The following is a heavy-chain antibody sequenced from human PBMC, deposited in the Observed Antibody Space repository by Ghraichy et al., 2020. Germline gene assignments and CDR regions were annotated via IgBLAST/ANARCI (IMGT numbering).Heavy chain of an antibody. J-gene: IGHJ4*02. CDR3: ARWDSSGNYYGN. CDR2: VHYSGSA. V-gene: IGHV4-59*01. CDR1: GGSISSYY. D-gene: IGHD3-22*01. Sequence: SETLSLTCSGSGGSISSYYWNWVRQPPGKGLEWIGYVHYSGSAKYNPSLTSRVTMSVDTSNSQFSLTLSSVTAADTAVYYCARWDSSGNYYGNWGQGALVTVSS.